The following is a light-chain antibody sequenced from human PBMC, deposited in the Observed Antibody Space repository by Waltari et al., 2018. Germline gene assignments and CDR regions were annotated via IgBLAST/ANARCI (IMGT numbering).Light chain of an antibody. CDR3: QQYNSYSEYT. CDR2: KAS. J-gene: IGKJ2*01. CDR1: RSISRW. Sequence: DIQMTQSPPTLSASVGDTVTITCRASRSISRWLAWFQQKPGKAPKLLIYKASTLESGVPSRFSGSGSGSEFNITISSLQPDDLATYYCQQYNSYSEYTFGQGTKLEMK. V-gene: IGKV1-5*03.